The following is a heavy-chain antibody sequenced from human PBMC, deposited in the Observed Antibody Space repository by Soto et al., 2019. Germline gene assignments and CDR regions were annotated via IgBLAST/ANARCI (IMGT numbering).Heavy chain of an antibody. CDR2: IYYSGST. V-gene: IGHV4-59*01. CDR3: ARHPGGRGYYYGMDV. Sequence: SETLSLTCTVSGGSISSYYWSWIRQPPGKGLEWVGYIYYSGSTNYDPSLKSRVTISVDTSKNQVSLKLSSVTAEDTAVYYCARHPGGRGYYYGMDVWGQGTTVTVSS. D-gene: IGHD2-15*01. CDR1: GGSISSYY. J-gene: IGHJ6*02.